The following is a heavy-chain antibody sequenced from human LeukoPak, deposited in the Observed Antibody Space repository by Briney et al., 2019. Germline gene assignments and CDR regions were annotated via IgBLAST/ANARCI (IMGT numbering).Heavy chain of an antibody. V-gene: IGHV3-30-3*01. CDR1: GFTFSSYA. J-gene: IGHJ4*02. CDR2: ISYDGSNK. Sequence: GGSLRLSCAASGFTFSSYAMHWVRQAPGKGLEWVAVISYDGSNKYYADSVKGRFTISRDNSKNTLYLQMNSLRAEDTAVYYCARAGTDSSGWYVFFDYWGQGTLVTVSS. CDR3: ARAGTDSSGWYVFFDY. D-gene: IGHD6-19*01.